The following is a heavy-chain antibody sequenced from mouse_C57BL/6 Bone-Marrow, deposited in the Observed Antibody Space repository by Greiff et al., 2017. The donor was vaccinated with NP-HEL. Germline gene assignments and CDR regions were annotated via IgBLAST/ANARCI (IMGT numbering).Heavy chain of an antibody. Sequence: QVQLQQSGPELVKPGASVKISCKASGYTFTDYYINWVKQRPGQGLEWIGWIFPGSGSTYYNEKFKGKATLTVDKSSSTAYMLLSSLASEDSAVYFCAREGYYYGSFYAMDYWGQGTSVTVSS. CDR2: IFPGSGST. V-gene: IGHV1-75*01. D-gene: IGHD1-1*01. J-gene: IGHJ4*01. CDR3: AREGYYYGSFYAMDY. CDR1: GYTFTDYY.